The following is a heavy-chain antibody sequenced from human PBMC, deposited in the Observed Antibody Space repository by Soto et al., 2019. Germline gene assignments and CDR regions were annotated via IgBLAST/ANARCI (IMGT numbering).Heavy chain of an antibody. D-gene: IGHD3-3*01. V-gene: IGHV4-30-4*01. CDR2: IYYSGTT. CDR1: GDSISSGDYY. J-gene: IGHJ6*02. CDR3: ARDPPSIFGVPSPYYYGMDV. Sequence: SETLSLTCTVSGDSISSGDYYWSWIRQPPGKGLEWIGYIYYSGTTYYNPSLKSRVTISVDTSKNLFSLKLSSVTAADTAVYYCARDPPSIFGVPSPYYYGMDVWGQGTTVT.